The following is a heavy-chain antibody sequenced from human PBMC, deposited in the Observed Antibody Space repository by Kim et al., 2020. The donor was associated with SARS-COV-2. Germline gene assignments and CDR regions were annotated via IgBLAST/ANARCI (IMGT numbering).Heavy chain of an antibody. CDR2: INHSGST. CDR1: GGSFSGYY. D-gene: IGHD3-3*01. J-gene: IGHJ6*02. Sequence: SETLSLTCAVYGGSFSGYYWSWIRQPPGKGLEWIGEINHSGSTNYNPSLKSRVTISVDTSKNQFSLKLSSVTAADTAVYYCARGEGEGTIRYYYGMDVWGQGTTGTVSS. V-gene: IGHV4-34*01. CDR3: ARGEGEGTIRYYYGMDV.